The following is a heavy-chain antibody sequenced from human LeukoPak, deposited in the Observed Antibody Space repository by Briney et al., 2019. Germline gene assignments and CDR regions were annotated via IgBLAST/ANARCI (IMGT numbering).Heavy chain of an antibody. CDR2: IYYSGST. CDR3: ASYIPQMATIASDAFDI. J-gene: IGHJ3*02. Sequence: PSETLSLTCTVSGGSISSYYWSWIRQPPGKGLEWIGYIYYSGSTNYNPSLKSRVTISVDTSKNQFSLKLSSVTAADTAVYYCASYIPQMATIASDAFDIWGQGTMVTVSS. D-gene: IGHD5-24*01. V-gene: IGHV4-59*08. CDR1: GGSISSYY.